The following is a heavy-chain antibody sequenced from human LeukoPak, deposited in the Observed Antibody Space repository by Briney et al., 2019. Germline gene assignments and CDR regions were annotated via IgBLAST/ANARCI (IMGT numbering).Heavy chain of an antibody. Sequence: SETLSLTCTVSGGSVSGYYWSLIRQPAGKGLEWIGRIYSSGITTYYPSLKSRVTMSVDTSKNQLSLKLTSVTATDTAVYYCVRDSGSGSNRYMDVWGKGTAVTVSS. V-gene: IGHV4-4*07. CDR2: IYSSGIT. D-gene: IGHD3-10*01. CDR1: GGSVSGYY. J-gene: IGHJ6*03. CDR3: VRDSGSGSNRYMDV.